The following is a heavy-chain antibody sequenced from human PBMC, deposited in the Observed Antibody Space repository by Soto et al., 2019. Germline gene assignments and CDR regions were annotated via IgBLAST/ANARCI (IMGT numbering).Heavy chain of an antibody. D-gene: IGHD4-17*01. J-gene: IGHJ4*02. CDR3: ARHPGDYSIDY. V-gene: IGHV4-59*08. CDR2: IYYSGST. CDR1: GGSISSYY. Sequence: TSETLSLTCTVSGGSISSYYWSWIRQPPGKGLEWIGYIYYSGSTNYNPSLKSRVTISVDTSKNQFSLKLSSVTAADTAVYYCARHPGDYSIDYWGQGTLVTVSS.